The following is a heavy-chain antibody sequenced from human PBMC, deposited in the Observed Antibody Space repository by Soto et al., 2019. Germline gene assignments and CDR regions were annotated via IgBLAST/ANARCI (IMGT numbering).Heavy chain of an antibody. CDR1: GFTFAFYS. Sequence: VQLVESGGGLVQPGGSLRLSCEVSGFTFAFYSLNWVRQAPGKGLEWVSYISSTSGTIEYADSVKGRFTVSRNNAKNSGYLQMHSLRDEDTAMYYCARRSDYSDYWGQGTLVTVSS. CDR2: ISSTSGTI. V-gene: IGHV3-48*02. CDR3: ARRSDYSDY. J-gene: IGHJ4*02.